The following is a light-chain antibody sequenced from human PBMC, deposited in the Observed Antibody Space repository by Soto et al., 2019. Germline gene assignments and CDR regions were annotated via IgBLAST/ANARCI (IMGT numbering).Light chain of an antibody. J-gene: IGKJ5*01. CDR1: QSVSSK. V-gene: IGKV3-15*01. CDR3: QQYDTWPPT. CDR2: GAS. Sequence: EIVMTQSPATLSVSPGERATLSCRASQSVSSKLAWYQQRPGQAPRLLIYGASTRATGIPARFSGSGSGTEFTLTISGLQSEDFAVYYCQQYDTWPPTFGQGTRLEMK.